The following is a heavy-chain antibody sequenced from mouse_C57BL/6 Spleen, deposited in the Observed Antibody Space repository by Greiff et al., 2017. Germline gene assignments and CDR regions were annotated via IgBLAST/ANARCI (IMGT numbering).Heavy chain of an antibody. D-gene: IGHD1-1*01. CDR2: IDPSDSET. Sequence: QVQLQQPGAELVRPGSSVKLSCKASGYTFTSYWMHWVKQRPIQGLEWIGNIDPSDSETHYNQKFKDKATLTVDKSSSTAYMQLSSLTSEDSAVYYCARCYYGSSYWYFGVWGTGTTVTVSS. V-gene: IGHV1-52*01. J-gene: IGHJ1*03. CDR3: ARCYYGSSYWYFGV. CDR1: GYTFTSYW.